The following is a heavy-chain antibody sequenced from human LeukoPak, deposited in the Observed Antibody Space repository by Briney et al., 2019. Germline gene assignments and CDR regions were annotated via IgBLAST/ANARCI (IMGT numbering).Heavy chain of an antibody. CDR3: ARGEQQLVRPFFDY. CDR2: IYWDDDK. J-gene: IGHJ4*02. Sequence: KVSGPTLVKPTQTLTLTCTFSGFSLSTSGVGVGWIPQPPGRALEWLALIYWDDDKRYSPSLKSRLTITKDTSKNQVVLTMTNMDPVDTATYYCARGEQQLVRPFFDYWGQGTLVTVSS. D-gene: IGHD6-13*01. CDR1: GFSLSTSGVG. V-gene: IGHV2-5*02.